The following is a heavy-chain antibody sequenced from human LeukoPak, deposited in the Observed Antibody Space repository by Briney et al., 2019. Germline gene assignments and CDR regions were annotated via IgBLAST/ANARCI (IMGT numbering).Heavy chain of an antibody. CDR2: ISSSSSTI. D-gene: IGHD2-2*01. CDR3: ARGPSCSSTSCYDSNFDY. J-gene: IGHJ4*02. CDR1: GFTFSSYS. Sequence: GGSLRLSCAASGFTFSSYSMNWVRQAPGKGLEWVSYISSSSSTIYYADSVKGRFTISRDNAKNSLYLQMNSLRAEDTAVYYCARGPSCSSTSCYDSNFDYWGQGILVTVSS. V-gene: IGHV3-48*01.